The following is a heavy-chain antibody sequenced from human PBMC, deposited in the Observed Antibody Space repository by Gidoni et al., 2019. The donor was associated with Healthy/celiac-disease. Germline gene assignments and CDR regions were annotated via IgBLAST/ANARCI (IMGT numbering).Heavy chain of an antibody. Sequence: EVQLVESGGGLVQPGRSLRLSCAASGFTFDDYAMPWVRQAPGKGLEWVSGISWNSGSIGYADSVKGRFTISRDNAKNSLYLQMNSLRAEDTAVYYCAKDMRATVTTDVFDYWGQGTLVTVSS. V-gene: IGHV3-9*01. D-gene: IGHD4-17*01. CDR1: GFTFDDYA. CDR2: ISWNSGSI. J-gene: IGHJ4*02. CDR3: AKDMRATVTTDVFDY.